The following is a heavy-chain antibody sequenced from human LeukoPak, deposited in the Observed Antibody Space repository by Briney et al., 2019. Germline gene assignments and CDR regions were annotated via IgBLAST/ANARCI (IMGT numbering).Heavy chain of an antibody. J-gene: IGHJ5*02. V-gene: IGHV4-34*01. D-gene: IGHD1-7*01. Sequence: SETLSLTCAAYGGSFSGSYWSWIRQPPGKGLEWIGEINYSGSTNYNPSLKSRVTISIDTSKNQFSLKLNSVTAADTALYYCARGRGPSRISGTTTQLGGVWFDPWGQGTLVTVSS. CDR2: INYSGST. CDR3: ARGRGPSRISGTTTQLGGVWFDP. CDR1: GGSFSGSY.